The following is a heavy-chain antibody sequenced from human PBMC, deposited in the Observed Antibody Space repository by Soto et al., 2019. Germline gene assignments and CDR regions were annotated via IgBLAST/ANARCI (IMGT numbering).Heavy chain of an antibody. J-gene: IGHJ4*02. CDR2: VSYDGSNK. D-gene: IGHD2-15*01. CDR3: AKDRGRYCSGARCYLFDS. CDR1: GVTFNTYA. V-gene: IGHV3-30*04. Sequence: QVQLVQSGGGVVQPGRSLTLSCAASGVTFNTYAMHWVRQAPDKGLEWVAIVSYDGSNKYYADSVKGRFTISRDNSKSTLNLQMNSVRAEDTAVYYCAKDRGRYCSGARCYLFDSWGQGTLVTVSS.